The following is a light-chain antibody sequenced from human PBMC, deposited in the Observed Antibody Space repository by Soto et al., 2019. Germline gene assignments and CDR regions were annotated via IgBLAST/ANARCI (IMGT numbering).Light chain of an antibody. CDR3: QQSANSPWT. Sequence: DIQMTQSPSSLSASVGDRVTITCRASQIISSYLNWYQQRPGKAPKLLIYAASSLQSGVPSRFSGSGSGTDFTLTISSLQPEDFATYYCQQSANSPWTFGQGTKVDIK. V-gene: IGKV1-39*01. J-gene: IGKJ1*01. CDR2: AAS. CDR1: QIISSY.